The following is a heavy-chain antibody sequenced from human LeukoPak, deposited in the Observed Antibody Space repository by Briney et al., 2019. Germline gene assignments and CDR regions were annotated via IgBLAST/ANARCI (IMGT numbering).Heavy chain of an antibody. V-gene: IGHV1-18*01. CDR1: GYTFTSYG. D-gene: IGHD6-13*01. J-gene: IGHJ5*02. CDR2: ISAYNGNT. CDR3: AMVPGIAADVYWFDP. Sequence: PLASVKVSCKASGYTFTSYGISWVRQAPGQGLEWMGWISAYNGNTNYAQKLQGRVTMTTDTSTSTAYMELRSLRSDDTAVYYCAMVPGIAADVYWFDPWGQGTLVTVSS.